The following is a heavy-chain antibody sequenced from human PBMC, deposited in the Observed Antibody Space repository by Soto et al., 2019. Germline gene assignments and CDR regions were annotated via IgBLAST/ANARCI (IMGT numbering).Heavy chain of an antibody. CDR3: ASQTGPLEYYFDY. V-gene: IGHV4-61*01. J-gene: IGHJ4*02. CDR2: IYYSGST. D-gene: IGHD1-1*01. CDR1: GGSVSSGSYY. Sequence: PSETLSLTCTVSGGSVSSGSYYWSWIRQPPGKGLEWIGYIYYSGSTNYNPSLKSRVTISVDTSKNQFSLKLSSVTAADTAVYYCASQTGPLEYYFDYWGQGTLVTVSS.